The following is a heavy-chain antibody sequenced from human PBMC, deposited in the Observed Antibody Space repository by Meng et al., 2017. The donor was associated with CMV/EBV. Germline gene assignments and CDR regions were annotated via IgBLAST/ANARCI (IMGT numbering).Heavy chain of an antibody. CDR2: NYWDDDK. Sequence: QITLKESGPTPMTPTQPPRLTRTVSGFSLSTTGVGVAWIRKPPGKALEWLALNYWDDDKRYSPSLKNRLTITKDTSKNQVILTMTNMDPVDTGTYYCAHRITYYRGAFDFWGQGTLVTVSS. CDR3: AHRITYYRGAFDF. J-gene: IGHJ4*02. V-gene: IGHV2-5*02. CDR1: GFSLSTTGVG. D-gene: IGHD3-3*01.